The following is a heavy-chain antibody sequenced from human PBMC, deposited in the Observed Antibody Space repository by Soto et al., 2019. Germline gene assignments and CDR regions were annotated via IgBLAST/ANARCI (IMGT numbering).Heavy chain of an antibody. J-gene: IGHJ5*02. Sequence: ASVKVSCKAPGGNFSSNGIRWVRQAPGQGLEFMGGIIPTFGITNYAHKFRGRVTITADESTGTAYMELSSLRSDDTAVYYCAGASDSTWYNWLDPWGQGTLVTVSS. V-gene: IGHV1-69*13. D-gene: IGHD4-4*01. CDR2: IIPTFGIT. CDR1: GGNFSSNG. CDR3: AGASDSTWYNWLDP.